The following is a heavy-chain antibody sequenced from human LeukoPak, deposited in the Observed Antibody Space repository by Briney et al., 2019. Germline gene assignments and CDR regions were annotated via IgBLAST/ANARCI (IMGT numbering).Heavy chain of an antibody. CDR2: IYPGDSET. D-gene: IGHD2-2*01. CDR1: GYSFSDYW. CDR3: ARGRGYWSSSSCYDFDY. Sequence: PGESLKISCTGSGYSFSDYWIAWVRQMPGKGLEWMGIIYPGDSETTYSPSFQGQVTISADKSITTTFLQWSSLKASDTAMYYCARGRGYWSSSSCYDFDYWGQGTLVTVSS. J-gene: IGHJ4*02. V-gene: IGHV5-51*01.